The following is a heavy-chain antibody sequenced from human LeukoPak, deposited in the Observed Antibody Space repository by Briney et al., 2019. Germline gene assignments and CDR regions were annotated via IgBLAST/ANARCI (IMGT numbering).Heavy chain of an antibody. J-gene: IGHJ4*02. Sequence: PGRSLRLSCAASGFTFSSYGMHWVRQAPGKGLEWVAVISYDGSNKYYADSVKGRFTISRDNSKNTLYLQMNSLRAEDTAVYYCARVEYYYDSSGYYVDYWGQGTLVTVSS. CDR3: ARVEYYYDSSGYYVDY. V-gene: IGHV3-30*03. D-gene: IGHD3-22*01. CDR2: ISYDGSNK. CDR1: GFTFSSYG.